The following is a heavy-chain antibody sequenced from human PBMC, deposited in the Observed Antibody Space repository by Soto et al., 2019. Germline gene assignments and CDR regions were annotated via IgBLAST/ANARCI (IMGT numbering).Heavy chain of an antibody. CDR3: ARQKAWTGEWLSLYAPGMDV. J-gene: IGHJ6*02. CDR2: ISSSGSII. CDR1: GFTFSDYY. D-gene: IGHD3-22*01. V-gene: IGHV3-11*01. Sequence: QVQLVESGGGLVKPGGSLRLSCAASGFTFSDYYMSWIRQAPGKGLEWVSYISSSGSIIYYADSVKGRFTISRDNAKNSLSLQMNRLRAEDTAVYYCARQKAWTGEWLSLYAPGMDVWGQGTTVTVSS.